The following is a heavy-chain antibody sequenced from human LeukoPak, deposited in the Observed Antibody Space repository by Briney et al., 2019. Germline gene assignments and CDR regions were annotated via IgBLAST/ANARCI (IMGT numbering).Heavy chain of an antibody. V-gene: IGHV3-23*01. D-gene: IGHD6-19*01. Sequence: GGSLRPSCAAFGFAFSSYAMSWVRQAPGKGLEWVSDISGSGGSTHYADSVKGRFTISRDNSKNTLSLQMNSLRAEDTAVYYCAKESDISGWYGVDYWGQGILVTVSS. CDR3: AKESDISGWYGVDY. J-gene: IGHJ4*02. CDR2: ISGSGGST. CDR1: GFAFSSYA.